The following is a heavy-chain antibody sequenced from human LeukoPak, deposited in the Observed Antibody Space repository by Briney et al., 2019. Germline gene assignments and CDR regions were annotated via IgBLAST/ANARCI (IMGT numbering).Heavy chain of an antibody. CDR1: GYTFTGNW. CDR3: ARQGPGDRHRHLDY. V-gene: IGHV5-51*01. J-gene: IGHJ4*02. CDR2: IYPGDSDT. Sequence: GDSLKISCKGSGYTFTGNWTAWVRQMPGKGLEWMGIIYPGDSDTRYSPSFQGQVTISADKSISTAYLQWSSLKASDIAIYYCARQGPGDRHRHLDYWGQGTLVTVSS. D-gene: IGHD2-21*02.